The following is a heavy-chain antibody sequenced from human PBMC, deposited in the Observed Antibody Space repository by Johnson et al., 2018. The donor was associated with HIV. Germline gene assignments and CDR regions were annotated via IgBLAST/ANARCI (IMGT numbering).Heavy chain of an antibody. CDR3: ARAGRWSGDTFDI. Sequence: EVQLVESGGGLVQPGGSLRLSCAASGFSVSTYDMHWVRQATGKGLDWVSVIGTAGATYFLGSVQGRLTISRENATKSLYLQMNSLRAGDPAVYYCARAGRWSGDTFDIWGQGTMVTVSS. CDR1: GFSVSTYD. V-gene: IGHV3-13*01. D-gene: IGHD3-10*01. J-gene: IGHJ3*02. CDR2: IGTAGAT.